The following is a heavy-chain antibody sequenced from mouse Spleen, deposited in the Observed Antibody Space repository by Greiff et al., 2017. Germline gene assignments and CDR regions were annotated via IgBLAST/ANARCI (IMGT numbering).Heavy chain of an antibody. CDR1: GYAFTNYW. D-gene: IGHD2-1*01. Sequence: LVESGAELVRPGTSVKISCKASGYAFTNYWLGWVKQRPGHGLEWIGDIYPGSGNTYYNEKFKGKATLTADKSSSTAYMQLSSLTSEDSAVYFCARYGNFDYWGQGTTLTVSS. CDR2: IYPGSGNT. J-gene: IGHJ2*01. CDR3: ARYGNFDY. V-gene: IGHV1-63*01.